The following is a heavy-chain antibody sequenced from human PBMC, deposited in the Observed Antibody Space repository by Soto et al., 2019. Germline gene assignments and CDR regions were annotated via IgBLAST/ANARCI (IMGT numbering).Heavy chain of an antibody. D-gene: IGHD5-12*01. CDR1: GGSISSSSYY. Sequence: PSETLSLTCTVSGGSISSSSYYWGWIRQPPGKGLEWIGSIYYSGSTYYNPSLKSRVTISVDTSKNQFSLKLSSVTAADTAVYYCERGYSGYDLHDAFDMWGQGTMVT. V-gene: IGHV4-39*01. CDR3: ERGYSGYDLHDAFDM. CDR2: IYYSGST. J-gene: IGHJ3*02.